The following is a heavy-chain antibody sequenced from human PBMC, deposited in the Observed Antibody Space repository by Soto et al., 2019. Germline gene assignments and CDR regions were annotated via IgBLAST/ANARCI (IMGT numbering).Heavy chain of an antibody. D-gene: IGHD6-13*01. J-gene: IGHJ6*03. CDR1: GYSFTSYW. CDR3: ARVHGIAAAGYYYYMDV. CDR2: IYPGDSDT. V-gene: IGHV5-51*01. Sequence: GESLKISCKGSGYSFTSYWIGWVRQMPGKGLEWMGIIYPGDSDTRYSPSFQGQVTISADKSISTAYLQWSSLKASDTAMYYCARVHGIAAAGYYYYMDVWGKGTTVTVSS.